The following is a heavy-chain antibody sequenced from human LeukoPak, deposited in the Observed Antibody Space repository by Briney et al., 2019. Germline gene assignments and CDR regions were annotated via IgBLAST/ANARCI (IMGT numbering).Heavy chain of an antibody. CDR1: GFTFDDYA. D-gene: IGHD1-7*01. J-gene: IGHJ4*02. V-gene: IGHV3-9*01. CDR2: ISWNSGSI. Sequence: PGGSLRLSCVASGFTFDDYAMHWVRQAPGKGLEWVSGISWNSGSIGYADSVKGRFTISRDNAKNSLYLQINSLRAEDTAVYYCARSNWNYAFDYWGQGTLVTVSS. CDR3: ARSNWNYAFDY.